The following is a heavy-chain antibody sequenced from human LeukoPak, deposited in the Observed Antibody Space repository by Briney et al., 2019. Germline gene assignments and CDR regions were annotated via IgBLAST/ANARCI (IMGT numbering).Heavy chain of an antibody. J-gene: IGHJ4*02. CDR3: ARDFEQWLVQGFDY. Sequence: ASVKVSCTASGYTFTSYYMHWVRQAPRQGLEWMGIINPSGGSTSYAQKLQGRVTMTRDTSTSTVYMELSSLRSEDTAVYYCARDFEQWLVQGFDYWGQGTLVTVSS. CDR1: GYTFTSYY. D-gene: IGHD6-19*01. CDR2: INPSGGST. V-gene: IGHV1-46*01.